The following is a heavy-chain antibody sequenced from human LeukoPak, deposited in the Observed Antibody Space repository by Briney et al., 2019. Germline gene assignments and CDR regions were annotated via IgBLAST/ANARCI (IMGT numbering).Heavy chain of an antibody. J-gene: IGHJ4*02. CDR3: VKDTYGSGSYYNPGGYFDC. CDR2: ISGNGGST. D-gene: IGHD3-10*01. V-gene: IGHV3-64D*06. CDR1: GFTFSSYA. Sequence: GGSLRLSCSASGFTFSSYAMHWVRQAPGKGLEYVSAISGNGGSTYYADSVKGRFTISRDNSKNTLYLQMSSLRAEDTAVYYCVKDTYGSGSYYNPGGYFDCWGQGTLVTVSS.